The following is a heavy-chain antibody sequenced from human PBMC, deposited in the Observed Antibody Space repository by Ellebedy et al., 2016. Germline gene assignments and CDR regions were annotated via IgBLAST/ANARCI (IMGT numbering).Heavy chain of an antibody. D-gene: IGHD1-26*01. Sequence: SETLSLXCTVSGGPLSGSSYYWAWIRQPPGKGMEWIGSIYHSGTTNYNPSLKSRVTISVDTFNDQFSLKLSSATAADTAVYYCARSSGSHKYFDLWGRGTLVSVSS. CDR3: ARSSGSHKYFDL. CDR2: IYHSGTT. CDR1: GGPLSGSSYY. V-gene: IGHV4-39*07. J-gene: IGHJ2*01.